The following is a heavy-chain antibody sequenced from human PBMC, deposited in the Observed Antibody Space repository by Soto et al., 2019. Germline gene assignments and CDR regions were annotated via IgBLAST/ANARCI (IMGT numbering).Heavy chain of an antibody. D-gene: IGHD4-17*01. CDR1: GFTFSSYA. Sequence: GGSLRLSCAASGFTFSSYAMRWVRQAPGRGLEWVSAISGSGGTIYYADSVKGRFTISRDNSRNTLYLQMNSPRAADTAVYYCAKGATVTTVYYMDVWGKGTTVTVSS. V-gene: IGHV3-23*01. CDR2: ISGSGGTI. J-gene: IGHJ6*03. CDR3: AKGATVTTVYYMDV.